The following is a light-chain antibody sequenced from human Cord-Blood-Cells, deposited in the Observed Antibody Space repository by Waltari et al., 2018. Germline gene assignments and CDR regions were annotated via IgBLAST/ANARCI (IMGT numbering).Light chain of an antibody. CDR3: CSYAGSYTLV. CDR2: DVS. J-gene: IGLJ2*01. V-gene: IGLV2-11*01. CDR1: SSDVGGYNY. Sequence: QSALTQPRSVSGSPGQSVTISCPGTSSDVGGYNYVSWYQQHHGKAPKLMIYDVSKRPAGVPDRCSGAKSGNTAALTISGLHAEDESDYYCCSYAGSYTLVFGGGTKLTVL.